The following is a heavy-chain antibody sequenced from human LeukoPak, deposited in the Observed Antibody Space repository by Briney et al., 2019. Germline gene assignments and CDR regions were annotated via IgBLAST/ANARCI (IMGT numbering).Heavy chain of an antibody. V-gene: IGHV3-30-3*01. CDR1: GFTFSSYA. Sequence: PGGSLRLSCAASGFTFSSYAMHWVRQAPGKGLEWVAVISYDGSNKYYADSVKGRFTISRDNSKNTLYLQMNSLRAEDMAVYYCARGGDCSSTKCHFDYWGQGTLVTVSS. CDR2: ISYDGSNK. J-gene: IGHJ4*02. CDR3: ARGGDCSSTKCHFDY. D-gene: IGHD2-2*01.